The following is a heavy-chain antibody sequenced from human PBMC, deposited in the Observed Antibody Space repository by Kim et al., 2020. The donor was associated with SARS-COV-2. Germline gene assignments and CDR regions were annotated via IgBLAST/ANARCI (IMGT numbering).Heavy chain of an antibody. CDR1: GGSISSYS. D-gene: IGHD3-10*01. V-gene: IGHV4-59*12. CDR2: INYSGST. CDR3: ARGLRGVYDYYNMDV. Sequence: SETLSLTCAVSGGSISSYSWSWIRQPPGKGLEWIGYINYSGSTNYNPSLKSRVTISVDTSKNQFSLKLSSVTAADTAVYYCARGLRGVYDYYNMDVWGKG. J-gene: IGHJ6*03.